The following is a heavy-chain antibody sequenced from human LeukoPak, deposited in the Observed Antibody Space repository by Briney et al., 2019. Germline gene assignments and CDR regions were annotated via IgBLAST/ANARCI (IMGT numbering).Heavy chain of an antibody. J-gene: IGHJ4*02. CDR2: ISAYNGNT. D-gene: IGHD3-22*01. V-gene: IGHV1-18*01. CDR3: ARDRYYYDSSGYYPEYYFDY. CDR1: GYTFTSYG. Sequence: GASVKVSCKASGYTFTSYGISWVRQAPGQGLEWMGWISAYNGNTNYAQKLQGRVTMTTDTSTSTAYMELRSLRSDDTAVYYCARDRYYYDSSGYYPEYYFDYWGQGTLVTVSS.